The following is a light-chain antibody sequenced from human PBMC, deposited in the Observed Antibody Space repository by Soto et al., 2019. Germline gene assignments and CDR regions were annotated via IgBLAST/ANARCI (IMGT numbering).Light chain of an antibody. CDR1: QSVSSN. CDR2: GAS. Sequence: EIVMTQSPATLSVSPGERATLSCRASQSVSSNLAWYQQKPGQAPRLLIYGASSRATGIPDRFSGSGSGTEFTLTIRSLQPDDFATYYCQQYNSYSPAFGQGTKVDIK. J-gene: IGKJ1*01. V-gene: IGKV3D-15*01. CDR3: QQYNSYSPA.